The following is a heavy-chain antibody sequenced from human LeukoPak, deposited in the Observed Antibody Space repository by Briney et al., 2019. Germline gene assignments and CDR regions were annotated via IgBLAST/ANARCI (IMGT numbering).Heavy chain of an antibody. V-gene: IGHV4-61*01. CDR1: GGSVSSGSYY. Sequence: SETLSLTCTVSGGSVSSGSYYWSWIRQPPGKGLEWIGYIYYSGSTNYNPSLKSRVTISVDTSKNQFSLKLSSVIAADTAVYYCARATGGIFYYGSDLGWFDPWGQGTLVTVSS. D-gene: IGHD3-10*01. CDR2: IYYSGST. CDR3: ARATGGIFYYGSDLGWFDP. J-gene: IGHJ5*02.